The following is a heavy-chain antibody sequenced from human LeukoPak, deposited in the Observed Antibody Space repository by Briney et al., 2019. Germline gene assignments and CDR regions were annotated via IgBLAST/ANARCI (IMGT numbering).Heavy chain of an antibody. CDR3: ASTCSGGSCYSDY. D-gene: IGHD2-15*01. CDR1: GFTFSDYY. J-gene: IGHJ4*02. V-gene: IGHV3-11*04. Sequence: GGSLRLSCAASGFTFSDYYMSWIRQAPGKGLEWVSYISSSGSTIYYADSVKGRFTISRDNAKNSLYLQMNSLRAEDTAVYYCASTCSGGSCYSDYWGQGTLVTVSS. CDR2: ISSSGSTI.